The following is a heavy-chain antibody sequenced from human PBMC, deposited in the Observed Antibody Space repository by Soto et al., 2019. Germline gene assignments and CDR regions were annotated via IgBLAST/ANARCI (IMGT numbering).Heavy chain of an antibody. V-gene: IGHV4-59*08. CDR1: GGSISSYY. D-gene: IGHD3-10*01. Sequence: PSETLSLTCTVSGGSISSYYWSWIRQPPGKGLEWIGYVHDSWGSHYNPSLKSRVAISLDTSKSQFSLKLTSVTATDTAIYYCAGPSPHLMVRGGYGMDVWGQGTTVTVSS. J-gene: IGHJ6*02. CDR3: AGPSPHLMVRGGYGMDV. CDR2: VHDSWGS.